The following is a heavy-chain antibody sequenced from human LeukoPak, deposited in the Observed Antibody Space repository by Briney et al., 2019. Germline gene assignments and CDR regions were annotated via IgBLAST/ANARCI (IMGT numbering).Heavy chain of an antibody. J-gene: IGHJ3*01. CDR2: IKQDGSEK. CDR1: GFSFSSYW. V-gene: IGHV3-7*03. Sequence: GGSLRLSCAASGFSFSSYWMTWVRQAPGKGLEWVANIKQDGSEKYYVDSVKGRFTISRDDADNSLYLQMNSLRAEDTAVYYCVKVPRRDGFDLWGQGTMVTVSS. CDR3: VKVPRRDGFDL.